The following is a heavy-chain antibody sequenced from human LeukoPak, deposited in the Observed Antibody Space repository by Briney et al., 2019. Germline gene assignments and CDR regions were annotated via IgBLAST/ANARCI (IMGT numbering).Heavy chain of an antibody. J-gene: IGHJ4*02. CDR2: IYYSGGT. D-gene: IGHD2-21*02. Sequence: PSETLSLTCTVSGGSISNYYWSWIRQPPGKELEWIGYIYYSGGTRYNPSLKSRVTISVDTSKNQFSLKLSSVTAADTAVYYCARLTYYWGQGTLVTVSS. CDR1: GGSISNYY. V-gene: IGHV4-59*12. CDR3: ARLTYY.